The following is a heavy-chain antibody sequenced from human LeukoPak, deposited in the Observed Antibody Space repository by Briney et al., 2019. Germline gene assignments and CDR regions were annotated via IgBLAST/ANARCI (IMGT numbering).Heavy chain of an antibody. CDR1: GGSISSSSYY. J-gene: IGHJ4*02. V-gene: IGHV4-39*01. CDR2: IYYSGST. D-gene: IGHD5-18*01. CDR3: ARHTTYGYSYDYDY. Sequence: SETLSLTCTVSGGSISSSSYYWGWIRQPPGKGLEWIGSIYYSGSTYYNPSLKSRVTISVDTSKNQFSLKLSSVTAADTAVYYCARHTTYGYSYDYDYWGQGTLVTVPS.